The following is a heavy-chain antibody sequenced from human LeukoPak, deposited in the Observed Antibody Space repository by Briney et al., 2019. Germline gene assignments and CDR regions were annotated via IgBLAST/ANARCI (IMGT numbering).Heavy chain of an antibody. CDR2: IYYRGST. CDR1: GGSVSTDSYY. J-gene: IGHJ5*01. V-gene: IGHV4-61*01. Sequence: SETLSLTCTVSGGSVSTDSYYWSWIRQPPGKGLEWIGNIYYRGSTNYNPSLKSRVTISVDTSKNQFSLRLTSVTAADTAVYYCARIYNWNVVWFDSWGQGTLVTVSS. CDR3: ARIYNWNVVWFDS. D-gene: IGHD1-20*01.